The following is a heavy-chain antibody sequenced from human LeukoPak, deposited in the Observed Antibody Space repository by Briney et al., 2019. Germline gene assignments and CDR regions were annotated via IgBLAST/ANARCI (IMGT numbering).Heavy chain of an antibody. Sequence: SETLSLTCAVYGGSFSGYYWSWIRQPPGKGLEWIGEINHSGSTNYNPSLKSRVTISVDTSKNQFPLKLSSVTAADTAVYYCASPPPDGDAFDIWGQGTMVTVSS. V-gene: IGHV4-34*01. CDR1: GGSFSGYY. D-gene: IGHD5-24*01. CDR2: INHSGST. J-gene: IGHJ3*02. CDR3: ASPPPDGDAFDI.